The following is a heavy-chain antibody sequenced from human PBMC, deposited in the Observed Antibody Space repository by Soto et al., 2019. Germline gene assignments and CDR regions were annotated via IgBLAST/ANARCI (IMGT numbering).Heavy chain of an antibody. D-gene: IGHD3-9*01. CDR1: GFTFSSFA. Sequence: GGSLRLSCAASGFTFSSFAMSWVRQAPGKGLEWVSVISGGGGSIYYADSVKGRFTISRDNSKNMLYLQMNSLRAEDTAVYYCAKDDILTGVFDYWGQGTLVTVSS. CDR3: AKDDILTGVFDY. J-gene: IGHJ4*02. V-gene: IGHV3-23*01. CDR2: ISGGGGSI.